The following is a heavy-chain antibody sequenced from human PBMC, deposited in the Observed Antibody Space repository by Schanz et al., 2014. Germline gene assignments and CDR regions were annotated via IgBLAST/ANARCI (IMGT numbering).Heavy chain of an antibody. CDR1: GFTFNSYA. V-gene: IGHV3-23*01. D-gene: IGHD5-12*01. Sequence: DVQLLESGGGLVQPGGSLRLSCAASGFTFNSYAMTWVRQAPGKGLEWVSSISHSGGSKYYADSVKGRFTISRDNSENPLYLQMNSLRTEDTAVYYCASPSGYSDYGTYFDFWGQGTLXTVSS. CDR3: ASPSGYSDYGTYFDF. CDR2: ISHSGGSK. J-gene: IGHJ4*02.